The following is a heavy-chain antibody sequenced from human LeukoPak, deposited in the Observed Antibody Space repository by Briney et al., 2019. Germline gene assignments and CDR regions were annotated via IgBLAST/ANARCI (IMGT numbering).Heavy chain of an antibody. CDR3: ARLKEDGSGSYYGLGYFDY. CDR1: GGSISSYY. CDR2: IYYSGST. D-gene: IGHD3-10*01. J-gene: IGHJ4*02. V-gene: IGHV4-59*08. Sequence: SETLSLTCTVSGGSISSYYWSWIRQPPGKGLEWIGYIYYSGSTNYNPSLKSRVTISVDTSKNQFSLKLSSVTAADTAVYYCARLKEDGSGSYYGLGYFDYWGQGTLVTVSS.